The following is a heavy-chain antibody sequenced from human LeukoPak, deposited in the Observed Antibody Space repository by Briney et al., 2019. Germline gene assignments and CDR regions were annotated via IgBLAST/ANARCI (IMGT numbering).Heavy chain of an antibody. Sequence: GGSLRLSCAASGFTFSSYAMYWVRQAPGKGLEWVAVISYDGSNKYYADSVKGRFTISRDNSKNTLYLQMNSLRAEDTAVYYCAKGIAAAGRRGYFDYWGQGTLVTVSS. D-gene: IGHD6-13*01. CDR1: GFTFSSYA. V-gene: IGHV3-30*04. J-gene: IGHJ4*02. CDR2: ISYDGSNK. CDR3: AKGIAAAGRRGYFDY.